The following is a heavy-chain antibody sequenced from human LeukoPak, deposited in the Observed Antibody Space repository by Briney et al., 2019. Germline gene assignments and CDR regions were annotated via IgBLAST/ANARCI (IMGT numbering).Heavy chain of an antibody. V-gene: IGHV5-51*01. D-gene: IGHD3-3*01. Sequence: GESLKISCKGSGYSFTSYWIGWVRQMPGKGLEWMGIIYPGDSDTRYSPSFQGQVTISADKSISTAYLQWSSLRSEDTAIYYCARGGIFGVVPTYFYYSMDVWGKGTTVTVSS. J-gene: IGHJ6*03. CDR1: GYSFTSYW. CDR2: IYPGDSDT. CDR3: ARGGIFGVVPTYFYYSMDV.